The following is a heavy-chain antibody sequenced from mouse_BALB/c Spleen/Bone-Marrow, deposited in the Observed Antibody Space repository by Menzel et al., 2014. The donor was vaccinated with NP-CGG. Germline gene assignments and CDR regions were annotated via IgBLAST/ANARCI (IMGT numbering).Heavy chain of an antibody. CDR1: GFTFSDFY. D-gene: IGHD2-3*01. J-gene: IGHJ4*01. CDR3: ARDPRWLLAMDN. V-gene: IGHV7-1*02. CDR2: SRNKANDYTT. Sequence: EVKVEESGGGLVQPGGSLRLSCATSGFTFSDFYMEWVRRPPGKRLEWIAASRNKANDYTTEYSASVRGRFIVSRDTSQSILYLQMNSLRAEDTAIYYCARDPRWLLAMDNWGQGTSVTVSS.